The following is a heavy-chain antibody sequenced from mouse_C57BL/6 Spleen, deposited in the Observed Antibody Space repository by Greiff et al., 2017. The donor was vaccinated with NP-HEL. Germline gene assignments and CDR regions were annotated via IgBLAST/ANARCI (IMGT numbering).Heavy chain of an antibody. CDR3: AREAYGYDGDYFDY. J-gene: IGHJ2*01. D-gene: IGHD2-2*01. CDR2: INPNNGGT. Sequence: EVQLQQSGPELVKPGASVKISCKASGYTFTDYYMNWVKQSHGKSLEWIGDINPNNGGTSYNQKFKGKATLTVDKSSSTAYMELRSLTSEDSAVYYCAREAYGYDGDYFDYWGQGTTLTVSS. V-gene: IGHV1-26*01. CDR1: GYTFTDYY.